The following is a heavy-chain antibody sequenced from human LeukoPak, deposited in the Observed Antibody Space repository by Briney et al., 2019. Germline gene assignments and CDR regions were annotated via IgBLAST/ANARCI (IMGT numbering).Heavy chain of an antibody. Sequence: GASVKVSCKASGGTFSSYAISWVRQAPGQGLEWMGGIIPIFGTANYAQKFQGRVTITADESTSTAYMELSSLRSEDTAVYYCASQASTGPANWGQGTLVTVTS. J-gene: IGHJ4*02. CDR3: ASQASTGPAN. CDR2: IIPIFGTA. V-gene: IGHV1-69*13. CDR1: GGTFSSYA. D-gene: IGHD4-17*01.